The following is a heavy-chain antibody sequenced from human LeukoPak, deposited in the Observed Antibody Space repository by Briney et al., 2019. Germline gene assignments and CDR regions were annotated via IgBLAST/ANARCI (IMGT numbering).Heavy chain of an antibody. D-gene: IGHD6-13*01. Sequence: PSQTLSLTCTVSGGSISSGGYYWSWIRQHPGKGLEWIGYIYYSGSTYYNPSLKSRVTISVDTSKNQFSLKLSSVTAADTAVYYCARRFVGYDSSWGASDIWGQGTMVTVSS. J-gene: IGHJ3*02. V-gene: IGHV4-31*03. CDR3: ARRFVGYDSSWGASDI. CDR1: GGSISSGGYY. CDR2: IYYSGST.